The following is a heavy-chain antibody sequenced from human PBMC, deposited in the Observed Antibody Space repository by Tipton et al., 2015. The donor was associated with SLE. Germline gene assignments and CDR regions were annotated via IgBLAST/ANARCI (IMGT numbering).Heavy chain of an antibody. J-gene: IGHJ3*02. Sequence: GLVKPSETLSLTCTVSGGSISSYYWSWIQQPPGKGLEWIGYIYYSGSTNYNPSLKSRVTISVDTSKNQFSLKLSSVTAADTAVYYCARGDYYDSSGHDAFDIWGQGTMVTVSS. D-gene: IGHD3-22*01. CDR1: GGSISSYY. CDR3: ARGDYYDSSGHDAFDI. V-gene: IGHV4-59*01. CDR2: IYYSGST.